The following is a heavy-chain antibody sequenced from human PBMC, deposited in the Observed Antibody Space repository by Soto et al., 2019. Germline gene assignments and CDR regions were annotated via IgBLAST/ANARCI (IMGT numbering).Heavy chain of an antibody. CDR2: IYYSGST. V-gene: IGHV4-39*01. CDR3: AIPSGYSSSWYYMDV. CDR1: GGSISSSSYY. J-gene: IGHJ6*03. D-gene: IGHD6-13*01. Sequence: SETLSLTCTVSGGSISSSSYYWGWIRQPPGKGLEWIGSIYYSGSTYYNPSLKSRVTISVDTSKNQFSLKLSSVTAADTAVYYCAIPSGYSSSWYYMDVWGKGTTVTVSS.